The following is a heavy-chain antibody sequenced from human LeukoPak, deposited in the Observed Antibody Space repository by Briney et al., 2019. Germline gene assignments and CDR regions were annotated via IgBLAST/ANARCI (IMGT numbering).Heavy chain of an antibody. J-gene: IGHJ4*02. V-gene: IGHV3-49*04. CDR1: GFTFSSYS. Sequence: GGSLRLSCAASGFTFSSYSMNWVRQAPGKGLEWVGFSRSKAYGGTTEYAASVKGRFTISRDDSKNIAYLQMNSLKTEDTAVYYCGSGSGWYSPDYWGQGTLVTVSS. CDR2: SRSKAYGGTT. CDR3: GSGSGWYSPDY. D-gene: IGHD6-19*01.